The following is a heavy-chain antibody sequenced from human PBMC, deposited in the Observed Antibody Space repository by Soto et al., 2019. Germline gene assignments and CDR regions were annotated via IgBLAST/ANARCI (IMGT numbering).Heavy chain of an antibody. CDR2: ISGSGGST. CDR1: GFTFSSYA. Sequence: EVQLLESGGGLVQPGGSLRLSCAASGFTFSSYAMSWVRQAPGKGLEWVSAISGSGGSTYYADSVKGRFTISRDNSKNTLYLQMNRLRAEDTAVYYCAKDGIFGVVIEPNWFDPWGQGTLVTVSS. D-gene: IGHD3-3*01. J-gene: IGHJ5*02. CDR3: AKDGIFGVVIEPNWFDP. V-gene: IGHV3-23*01.